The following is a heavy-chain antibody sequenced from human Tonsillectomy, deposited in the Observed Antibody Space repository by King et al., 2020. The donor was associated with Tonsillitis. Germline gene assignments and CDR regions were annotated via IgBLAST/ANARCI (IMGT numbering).Heavy chain of an antibody. J-gene: IGHJ6*02. Sequence: QVQLVESGGGVVQPGRSLRLSCAASGFTFSKYDMHGVRQAPGKGLEWVAVIAHDGSNKYCADSVKGRFTISRDNSKNTLYLQMNSLRAEDTAVYYCAKPTTVTSWAPYYYYGMDVWGQGTTVTVSS. CDR2: IAHDGSNK. D-gene: IGHD4-17*01. CDR1: GFTFSKYD. CDR3: AKPTTVTSWAPYYYYGMDV. V-gene: IGHV3-30*18.